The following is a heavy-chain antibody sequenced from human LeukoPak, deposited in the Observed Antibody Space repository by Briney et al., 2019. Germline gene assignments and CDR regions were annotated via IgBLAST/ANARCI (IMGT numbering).Heavy chain of an antibody. Sequence: GGSLRLSCAASGITFNIAWMTWVRQAPGKGLEWVSVVYSGGNTHYADYVKGRFSISRDISENTVYLQMNSLRAEDTAVYYCARCGGSYYGQAFDIWGQGTMVTVSS. CDR3: ARCGGSYYGQAFDI. CDR2: VYSGGNT. J-gene: IGHJ3*02. D-gene: IGHD1-26*01. CDR1: GITFNIAW. V-gene: IGHV3-66*01.